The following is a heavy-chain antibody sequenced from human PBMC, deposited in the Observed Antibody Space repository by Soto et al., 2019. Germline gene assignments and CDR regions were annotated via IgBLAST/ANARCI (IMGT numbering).Heavy chain of an antibody. CDR3: ARGRYGDY. CDR2: ISAHNGNT. V-gene: IGHV1-18*01. J-gene: IGHJ4*02. Sequence: QVHLVQSGAEVKKPGASVKVSCQGSGYAFTTHGITWVRQAPGQGLAWMGWISAHNGNTNYAQKLQGSVTVTRDTSTRTAYMALGSLIYDGPAVYYCARGRYGDYWGQGALVTVSS. D-gene: IGHD1-1*01. CDR1: GYAFTTHG.